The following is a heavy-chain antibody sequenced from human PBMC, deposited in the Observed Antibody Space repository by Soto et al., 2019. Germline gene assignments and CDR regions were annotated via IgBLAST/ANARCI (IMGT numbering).Heavy chain of an antibody. CDR1: GYSFTSYW. CDR2: IYPGDSDT. Sequence: LKISCKGSGYSFTSYWIGWVRQMPGKGLEWMGIIYPGDSDTRYSPSFQGQVTISADKSISTAYLQWSSLKASDTAMYYCARQVCSSTSCYNPYYYYGMDVWGQGTTVTVS. D-gene: IGHD2-2*02. J-gene: IGHJ6*02. V-gene: IGHV5-51*01. CDR3: ARQVCSSTSCYNPYYYYGMDV.